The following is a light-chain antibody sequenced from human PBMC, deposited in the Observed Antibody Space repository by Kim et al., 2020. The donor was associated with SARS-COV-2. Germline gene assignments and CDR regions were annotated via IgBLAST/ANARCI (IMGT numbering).Light chain of an antibody. J-gene: IGKJ1*01. CDR1: EIVRSDY. V-gene: IGKV3-20*01. CDR3: QQYASSRS. CDR2: ATS. Sequence: EIVLTQSPGTLSLSPGETAALSCRASEIVRSDYLAWYQYKPGQAPRLLIFATSSRATGTPDRFSGSGSGTDFTLTISRLEPEDFAVYYCQQYASSRSFGQGTKVDIK.